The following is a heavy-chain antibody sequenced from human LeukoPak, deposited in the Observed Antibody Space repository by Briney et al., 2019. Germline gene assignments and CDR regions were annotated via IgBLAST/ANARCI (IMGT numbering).Heavy chain of an antibody. V-gene: IGHV5-51*01. CDR2: IYPGDSDT. J-gene: IGHJ3*01. CDR3: ARRFARAGDVFYL. Sequence: PGESLKISCEGSGYCSSPYWIAWVRQMPGKGLEWMGLIYPGDSDTRYSPSFQGQVTFSADKSINTVFLQWSSLKASDTAIYYCARRFARAGDVFYLGGQGTMVTVSS. D-gene: IGHD6-19*01. CDR1: GYCSSPYW.